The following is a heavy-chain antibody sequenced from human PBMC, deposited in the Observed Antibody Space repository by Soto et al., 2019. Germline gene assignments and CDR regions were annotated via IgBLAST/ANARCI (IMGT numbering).Heavy chain of an antibody. CDR1: GGTFSSYA. Sequence: GASVKVSCKASGGTFSSYAISWVRQAPGQGLEWMGGIIPIFGTANYAQKFQGRVTITADKSTSTAYMELSSLRSEDTAVYYCASPSDSGLVGDMLSAFDIWGQGTMVTVSS. D-gene: IGHD1-26*01. J-gene: IGHJ3*02. CDR2: IIPIFGTA. CDR3: ASPSDSGLVGDMLSAFDI. V-gene: IGHV1-69*06.